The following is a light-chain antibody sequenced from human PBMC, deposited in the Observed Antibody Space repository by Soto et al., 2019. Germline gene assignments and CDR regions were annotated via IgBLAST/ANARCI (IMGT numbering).Light chain of an antibody. CDR1: SSNIGSHS. V-gene: IGLV1-44*01. J-gene: IGLJ3*02. CDR2: RKN. Sequence: HSVLTQPPSASGTPGQRVTISCSGSSSNIGSHSVTWYQQLPGTAPKLLSHRKNQRPSGVPDRFSGSKSGTSASLAISGLQSEDEANYYCASCDANLRALVFGEGTKVTV. CDR3: ASCDANLRALV.